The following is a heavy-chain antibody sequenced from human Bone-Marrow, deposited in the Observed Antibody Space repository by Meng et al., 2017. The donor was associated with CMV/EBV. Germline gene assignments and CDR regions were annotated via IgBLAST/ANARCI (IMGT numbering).Heavy chain of an antibody. CDR1: GGTFSSYT. V-gene: IGHV1-69*16. CDR2: IIPILGIA. D-gene: IGHD6-13*01. CDR3: ARDVKGLFNPAGLDY. Sequence: SVKVSCKASGGTFSSYTISWVRQAPGQGLEWMGRIIPILGIANYAQKFQGRVTITTDESTSTAYMELSSLRSEDTAVYYCARDVKGLFNPAGLDYWGQGTLVTVSS. J-gene: IGHJ4*02.